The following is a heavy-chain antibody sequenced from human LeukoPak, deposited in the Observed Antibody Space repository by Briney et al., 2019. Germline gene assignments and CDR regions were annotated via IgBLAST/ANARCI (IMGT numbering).Heavy chain of an antibody. J-gene: IGHJ4*02. Sequence: ASVKVSCKVSGYTLTELSMHWVRQAPGKGLEWMGGFDPEDGETIYAQKFQGRVTMTEDTSTDTAYMELSSLRSEDTAVYYCATLPPTYYYGIRNFDYWGQGTLVTVSS. CDR1: GYTLTELS. D-gene: IGHD3-10*01. CDR2: FDPEDGET. CDR3: ATLPPTYYYGIRNFDY. V-gene: IGHV1-24*01.